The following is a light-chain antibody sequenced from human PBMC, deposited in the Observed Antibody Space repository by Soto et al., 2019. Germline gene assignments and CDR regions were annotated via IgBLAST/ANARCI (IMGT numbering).Light chain of an antibody. CDR3: QQYNNWPPLT. CDR2: DAS. V-gene: IGKV3-15*01. Sequence: EIVMTQSPATLSVSPGERATLSCRASQSVSSNLAWYQQKPGQAPRLLIYDASTRATDIPARFSGSGSGTEFTLTISSLQSEDFAVYYCQQYNNWPPLTFGGGTKVEIK. J-gene: IGKJ4*01. CDR1: QSVSSN.